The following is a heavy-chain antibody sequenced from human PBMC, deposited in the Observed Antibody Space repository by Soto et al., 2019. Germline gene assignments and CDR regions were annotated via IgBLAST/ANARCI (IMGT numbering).Heavy chain of an antibody. D-gene: IGHD5-12*01. CDR3: ARFAESSGYMDI. CDR2: IVPIFGTT. V-gene: IGHV1-69*06. J-gene: IGHJ4*02. CDR1: GGSFGNNA. Sequence: QVQLVQSGAEVRTSGSTVKVSCQASGGSFGNNAISWVRQAPGQGLEWMGGIVPIFGTTNYAQKFQGRVTITADKSTNVAYLELSNLRSEDTATYFCARFAESSGYMDIWGQGALVTVSS.